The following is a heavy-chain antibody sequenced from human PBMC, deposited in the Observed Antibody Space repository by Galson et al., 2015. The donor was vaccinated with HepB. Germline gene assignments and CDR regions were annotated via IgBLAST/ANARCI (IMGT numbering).Heavy chain of an antibody. Sequence: SLRLSCAASGFTFSSYAMHWVRQAPGKGLEWVAVISYDGSNKYYADSVKGRFTISRDNSKNTLYLQMNSLRAEDTAVYYCARANDYGDPGNDYYYGMDVWGQGTTVTVSS. CDR1: GFTFSSYA. CDR3: ARANDYGDPGNDYYYGMDV. D-gene: IGHD4-17*01. CDR2: ISYDGSNK. V-gene: IGHV3-30-3*01. J-gene: IGHJ6*02.